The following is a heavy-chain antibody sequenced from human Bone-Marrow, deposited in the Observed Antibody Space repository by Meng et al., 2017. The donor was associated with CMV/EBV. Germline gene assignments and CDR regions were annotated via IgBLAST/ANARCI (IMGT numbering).Heavy chain of an antibody. CDR3: ARPPRLGGYCSSTNCYTVLGLDV. J-gene: IGHJ6*02. Sequence: ASVKVSCKASGYTFTSYGISWVRQAPGQGLEWMGWISAYNGNTNYAQKLQGRVTMTTDTSTSTAYMELRSLRSDDTAVYYCARPPRLGGYCSSTNCYTVLGLDVWGQGTTVTVSS. V-gene: IGHV1-18*01. CDR2: ISAYNGNT. D-gene: IGHD2-2*02. CDR1: GYTFTSYG.